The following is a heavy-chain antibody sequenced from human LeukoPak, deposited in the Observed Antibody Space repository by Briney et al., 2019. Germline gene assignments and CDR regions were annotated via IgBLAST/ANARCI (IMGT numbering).Heavy chain of an antibody. CDR3: ARASSIDY. CDR1: GFTFSDYT. J-gene: IGHJ4*02. CDR2: IRSSGLYT. V-gene: IGHV3-21*01. D-gene: IGHD3-10*01. Sequence: GSLRLSCAASGFTFSDYTMHWVRQAPGKGLEWVSSIRSSGLYTYYADSVKGRFTIFRDNARNSLYLQMNSLTAEDTAVYYCARASSIDYWGQGTLVTVSS.